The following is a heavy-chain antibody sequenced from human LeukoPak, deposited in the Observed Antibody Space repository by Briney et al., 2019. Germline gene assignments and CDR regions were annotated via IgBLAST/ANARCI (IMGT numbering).Heavy chain of an antibody. V-gene: IGHV3-7*03. D-gene: IGHD3-10*01. Sequence: GGSLRLSCAASGFTFSSYWMSWVRQAPGRGLDWVASIKRDGSETHIVDSLKGRFTISRDNAKNSLYLQMNTLRAEDTAVYYCARDRYYYGSGSYDYWGQGTLVTVSS. CDR3: ARDRYYYGSGSYDY. CDR2: IKRDGSET. J-gene: IGHJ4*02. CDR1: GFTFSSYW.